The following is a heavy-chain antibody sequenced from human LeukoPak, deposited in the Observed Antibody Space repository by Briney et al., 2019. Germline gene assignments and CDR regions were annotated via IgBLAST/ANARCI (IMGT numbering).Heavy chain of an antibody. J-gene: IGHJ4*02. CDR3: ARGGSCSSTSCWYFDY. CDR2: IYPSGST. V-gene: IGHV4-4*07. D-gene: IGHD2-2*01. Sequence: SETLSLTCTVSGGSISSYYWSWIRQPAGKGLEWIGRIYPSGSTNYNPSLKSRVTMSVDTSKSQFSLKLSSVTAADTAVYYCARGGSCSSTSCWYFDYWGQGTLVTVSS. CDR1: GGSISSYY.